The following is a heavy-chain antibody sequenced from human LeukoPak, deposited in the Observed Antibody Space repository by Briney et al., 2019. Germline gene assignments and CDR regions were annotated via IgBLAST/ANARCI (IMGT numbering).Heavy chain of an antibody. D-gene: IGHD6-13*01. CDR2: IKQDGTEK. CDR3: ARDTSPSIAAAGYDAFDI. Sequence: PGGSLRLSCAASGFTLSNHWMIWVRQAPGKGLECVANIKQDGTEKYYQDSVKGRFTVSRDNPKNSLYLQMHSLRTEDTAVYYCARDTSPSIAAAGYDAFDIWGQGTMVTVS. J-gene: IGHJ3*02. CDR1: GFTLSNHW. V-gene: IGHV3-7*01.